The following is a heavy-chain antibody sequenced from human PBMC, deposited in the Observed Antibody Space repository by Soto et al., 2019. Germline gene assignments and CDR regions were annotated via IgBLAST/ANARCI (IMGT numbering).Heavy chain of an antibody. CDR3: VRIRYQLPSSVLWLDP. J-gene: IGHJ5*02. CDR1: GGFLSESY. D-gene: IGHD3-16*01. Sequence: SLTCAVSGGFLSESYWTWIRQPPGKGLEWIGEINHVGGTNYNPSLKSRVTMSVDTSQNQFSLRLISVTAADTAMYFCVRIRYQLPSSVLWLDPWGQGTPVTVSS. V-gene: IGHV4-34*01. CDR2: INHVGGT.